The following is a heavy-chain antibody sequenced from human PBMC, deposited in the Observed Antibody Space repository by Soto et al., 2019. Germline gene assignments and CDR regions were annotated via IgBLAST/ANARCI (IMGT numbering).Heavy chain of an antibody. CDR1: GGSFSCYY. D-gene: IGHD6-6*01. CDR3: ARGPVPSARTAYYYYYMDV. Sequence: PSETLSLTCAVYGGSFSCYYWSWIRQPPGKGLEWIGEINHSGSTNYNPSLKSRVTISVDTSKNQFSLKLSSVTAADTAVYYCARGPVPSARTAYYYYYMDVWGKGTTVTVSS. J-gene: IGHJ6*03. CDR2: INHSGST. V-gene: IGHV4-34*01.